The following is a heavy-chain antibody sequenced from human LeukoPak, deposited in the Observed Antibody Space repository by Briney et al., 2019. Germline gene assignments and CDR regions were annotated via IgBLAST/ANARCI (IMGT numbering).Heavy chain of an antibody. CDR1: GGRMSGDSLTDSNYY. J-gene: IGHJ5*02. CDR3: ARHPPVVPAAMGWFDP. V-gene: IGHV4-39*01. Sequence: SETLSLTCTVSGGRMSGDSLTDSNYYWVWIRQPPGKGLEWIGSIYYSGSTYYNPSLKSRVTISVDTSKNQFSLKLSSVTAADTAVYYCARHPPVVPAAMGWFDPWGQGTLVTVSS. CDR2: IYYSGST. D-gene: IGHD2-2*01.